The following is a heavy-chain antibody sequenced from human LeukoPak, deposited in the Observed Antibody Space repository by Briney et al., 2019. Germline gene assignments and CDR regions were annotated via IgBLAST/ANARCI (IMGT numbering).Heavy chain of an antibody. Sequence: GGSLRLSCAASGITFSTYGMCWVRQAPVKGLEWVSAITGGGDTTYYADSVKGRFTISRDNSKNTLFLQMNSLRADDTAVYYCVRTSGYLAYWGQGTLVTVSS. J-gene: IGHJ4*02. D-gene: IGHD3-22*01. V-gene: IGHV3-23*01. CDR1: GITFSTYG. CDR3: VRTSGYLAY. CDR2: ITGGGDTT.